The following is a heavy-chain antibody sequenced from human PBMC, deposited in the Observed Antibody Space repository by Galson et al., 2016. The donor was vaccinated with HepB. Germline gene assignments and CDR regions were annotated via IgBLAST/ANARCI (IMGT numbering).Heavy chain of an antibody. V-gene: IGHV3-9*01. D-gene: IGHD2-2*01. CDR1: GFTFDDYA. Sequence: SLRLSCAASGFTFDDYAMHWVRQAPGKGLEWVSGISWNSGSIGYADSVKGRFTISRDNAKNSLYLQMNSLRAEDTALYYCAKEGDSCISTSCYPDYWGQGTLVTVSS. J-gene: IGHJ4*02. CDR3: AKEGDSCISTSCYPDY. CDR2: ISWNSGSI.